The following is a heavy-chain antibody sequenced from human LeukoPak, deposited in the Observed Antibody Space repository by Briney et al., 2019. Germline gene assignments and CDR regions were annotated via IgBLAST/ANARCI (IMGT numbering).Heavy chain of an antibody. J-gene: IGHJ4*02. CDR3: ARIFLVRGVIYYYFDY. Sequence: ESGPTLVNPTQTLTLTCTFSGFSLSTSGMCVSWIRQPPGKALEWLARIDWDDDKYYSTSLKTRLTISKDTSKSQVVLTMTNMDPVDTATYYCARIFLVRGVIYYYFDYWGQGTLVTVSS. V-gene: IGHV2-70*11. CDR2: IDWDDDK. CDR1: GFSLSTSGMC. D-gene: IGHD3-10*01.